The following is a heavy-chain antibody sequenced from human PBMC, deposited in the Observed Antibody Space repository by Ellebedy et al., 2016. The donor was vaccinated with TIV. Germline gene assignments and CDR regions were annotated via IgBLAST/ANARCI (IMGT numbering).Heavy chain of an antibody. CDR2: ISGSGGST. J-gene: IGHJ5*02. V-gene: IGHV3-23*01. CDR3: AKTYYYDSSGWDWFDP. D-gene: IGHD3-22*01. CDR1: GFTFSTYT. Sequence: PGGSLRLSCAASGFTFSTYTMNWVRQAPGKGLEWVSAISGSGGSTYYADSVKGRFTISRDNSKNTLYLQMNSLRAEDTAVYYCAKTYYYDSSGWDWFDPWGQGTLVTVSS.